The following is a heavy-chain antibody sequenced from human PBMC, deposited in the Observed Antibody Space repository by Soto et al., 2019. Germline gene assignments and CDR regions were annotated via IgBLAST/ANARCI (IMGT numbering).Heavy chain of an antibody. CDR2: IIPILGIA. CDR1: GGTFSSYT. Sequence: GASVKVSCKASGGTFSSYTISWVRQAPGQGLEWMGRIIPILGIANYAQKFQGRVTITADKSTSTAYMELSSLRSEDTAVYYCARVHTMVRGVTNRLQRFDPWGQGTLVTVSS. D-gene: IGHD3-10*01. J-gene: IGHJ5*02. CDR3: ARVHTMVRGVTNRLQRFDP. V-gene: IGHV1-69*02.